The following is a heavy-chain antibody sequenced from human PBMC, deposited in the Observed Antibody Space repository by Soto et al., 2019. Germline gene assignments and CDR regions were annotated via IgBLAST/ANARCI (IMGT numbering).Heavy chain of an antibody. CDR1: GGSISSSNW. V-gene: IGHV4-4*02. D-gene: IGHD2-15*01. CDR3: AKLDGGGY. J-gene: IGHJ4*02. Sequence: QVQLQESGPGLVKPSGTLSLTCAVSGGSISSSNWWSWVRQPPGKGLEWIGEIYHSGSTHYNPSLKGRVAMSVDKSKNQCALNLSSVTAADTAVYYCAKLDGGGYWGQGALVTVSS. CDR2: IYHSGST.